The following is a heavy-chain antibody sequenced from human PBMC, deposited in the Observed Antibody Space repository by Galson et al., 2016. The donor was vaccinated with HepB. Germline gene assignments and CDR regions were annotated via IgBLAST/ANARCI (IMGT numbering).Heavy chain of an antibody. V-gene: IGHV4-59*02. CDR3: ARTAGRWSHRGEYNYGGLDV. Sequence: SETLSLTCTVSGDPVTTYFWSWIRQPPGKGLEWIGYMYHSGPSKYNPSLRSRVTISADTSKNQFSLEMRSVTAADTAVYYCARTAGRWSHRGEYNYGGLDVWGQGTTVTVSS. CDR2: MYHSGPS. D-gene: IGHD3-10*01. CDR1: GDPVTTYF. J-gene: IGHJ6*02.